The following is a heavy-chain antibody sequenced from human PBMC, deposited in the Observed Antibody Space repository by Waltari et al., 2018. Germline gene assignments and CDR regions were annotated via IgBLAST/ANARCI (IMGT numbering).Heavy chain of an antibody. CDR2: IQSKAYGETT. V-gene: IGHV3-49*03. Sequence: EVQLVESGGGLVQPGRSLRLSCAASGFNFGYNAMSGFRQAPGKGLEWVGFIQSKAYGETTEYAPSVKGRFSFSRDDSKSIAYLQMNSLKTEDTAVYYCSGHGGSSYWGQGTLVTVSS. J-gene: IGHJ4*02. D-gene: IGHD3-16*01. CDR3: SGHGGSSY. CDR1: GFNFGYNA.